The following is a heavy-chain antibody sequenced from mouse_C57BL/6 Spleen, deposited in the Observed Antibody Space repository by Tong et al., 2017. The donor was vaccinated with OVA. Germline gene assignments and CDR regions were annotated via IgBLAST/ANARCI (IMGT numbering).Heavy chain of an antibody. CDR1: GFTFSSYA. J-gene: IGHJ3*01. CDR3: ARERERGFAY. Sequence: EVQLQESGGGLVKPGGSLKLSCAASGFTFSSYAMSWVRQTPEKRLEWVATISDGGSYTYYPDNVKSRFTISRDNAKNNLYLQMSHLKSEDTAMYYCARERERGFAYWGQGTLVTVSA. V-gene: IGHV5-4*01. CDR2: ISDGGSYT.